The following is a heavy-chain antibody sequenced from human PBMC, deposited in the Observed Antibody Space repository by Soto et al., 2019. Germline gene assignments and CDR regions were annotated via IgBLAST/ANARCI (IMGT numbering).Heavy chain of an antibody. CDR3: AHGVMTPAKGGPFEY. D-gene: IGHD4-17*01. CDR1: GFSLSTSGVS. CDR2: FYWDDDK. V-gene: IGHV2-5*02. J-gene: IGHJ4*02. Sequence: SGPTLVNPTQTLTLTCTFSGFSLSTSGVSVGWVRQPPGKALEWLAMFYWDDDKRFSPSLQSRLTITKDTSKNQVVLTMTNMDPVDTGTYFCAHGVMTPAKGGPFEYWGQGTLVTVSS.